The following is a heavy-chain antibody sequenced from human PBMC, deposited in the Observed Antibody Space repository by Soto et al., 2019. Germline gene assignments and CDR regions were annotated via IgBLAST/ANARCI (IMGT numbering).Heavy chain of an antibody. V-gene: IGHV3-23*01. D-gene: IGHD4-4*01. CDR2: ISGSGGST. CDR3: AKGDRVTTCGDASEN. J-gene: IGHJ3*02. CDR1: GFIFSNYA. Sequence: GGSLRLSCAVSGFIFSNYAMSWVRQAPGKGLEWVSAISGSGGSTYYADSVRGRFTISRDNPKKTLYLQMNSLRAEDTAVYYCAKGDRVTTCGDASENWGQGTLVTVSS.